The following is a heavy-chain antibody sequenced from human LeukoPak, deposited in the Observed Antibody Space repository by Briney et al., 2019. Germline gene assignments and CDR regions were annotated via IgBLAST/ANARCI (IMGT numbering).Heavy chain of an antibody. V-gene: IGHV3-33*06. D-gene: IGHD4-23*01. CDR1: GFSFSDHA. Sequence: GSLRLSCAASGFSFSDHAMHWVRQAPGKGLEWVAVIWYDGSDKYYADSVKGRFTVSRDNSNNTLYLQTNSLRGEDTGVYYCAKDPNNYGGNSDYFDYWGQGTLVTVSS. CDR3: AKDPNNYGGNSDYFDY. J-gene: IGHJ4*02. CDR2: IWYDGSDK.